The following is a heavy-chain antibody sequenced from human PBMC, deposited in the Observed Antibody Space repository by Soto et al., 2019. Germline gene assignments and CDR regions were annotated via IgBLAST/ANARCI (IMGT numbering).Heavy chain of an antibody. Sequence: EVRLVESGGTLLQPGGSLRLSCAASGFTFSTYGMNWVRQAPEKGLEWVSYINNTGSLTQYADSVNGRFTISRDNGKNSLYLQMSSLRVEDSAVYYFARGGAARPDYWCQGTVVTVS. CDR1: GFTFSTYG. CDR2: INNTGSLT. CDR3: ARGGAARPDY. D-gene: IGHD6-13*01. V-gene: IGHV3-48*01. J-gene: IGHJ4*02.